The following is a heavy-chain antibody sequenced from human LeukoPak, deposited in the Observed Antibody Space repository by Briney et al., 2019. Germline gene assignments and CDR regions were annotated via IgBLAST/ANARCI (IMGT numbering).Heavy chain of an antibody. CDR1: GFTFSSYW. D-gene: IGHD3-10*01. CDR2: IQQDGREK. J-gene: IGHJ4*02. CDR3: ARTPYYYGSGEFDY. V-gene: IGHV3-7*01. Sequence: PGGSLRLSCAVSGFTFSSYWMNWVRQAPGKGLEWVANIQQDGREKYYVDSVKGRFTISRDNTKNSLYLQMNSLRAEDTAIYYCARTPYYYGSGEFDYWGQGTLVTVSS.